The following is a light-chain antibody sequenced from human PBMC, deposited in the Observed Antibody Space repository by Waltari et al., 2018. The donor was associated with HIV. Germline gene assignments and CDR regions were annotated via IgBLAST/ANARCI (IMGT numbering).Light chain of an antibody. CDR2: DLT. CDR3: VSYTEKGTFLL. CDR1: SNALGTYDL. J-gene: IGLJ2*01. V-gene: IGLV2-8*01. Sequence: QSALTQPPSASGSPGHPVAISCTASSNALGTYDLVSWYQHHPGKAPKLIIYDLTRRPPGIPDRFSGTKSGYTASLTVSDLQVDDEADYYCVSYTEKGTFLLFGGGTKLSVL.